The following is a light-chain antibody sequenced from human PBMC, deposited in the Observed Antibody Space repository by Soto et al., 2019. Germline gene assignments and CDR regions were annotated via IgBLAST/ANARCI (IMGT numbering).Light chain of an antibody. V-gene: IGLV1-44*01. J-gene: IGLJ2*01. CDR1: SSNIGSNT. Sequence: QSVLTQPPSASGTPGQRVTISCSGSSSNIGSNTVNWYQQHPGTAPKLLIYSNNHRPSGVPDRFSGSKSGTSASLAISGLQSEDEADYYCGAWDDSLNGPVFGGGTKLTVL. CDR2: SNN. CDR3: GAWDDSLNGPV.